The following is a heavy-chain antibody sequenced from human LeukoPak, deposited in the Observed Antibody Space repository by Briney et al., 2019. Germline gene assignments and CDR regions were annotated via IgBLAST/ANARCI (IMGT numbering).Heavy chain of an antibody. D-gene: IGHD6-19*01. Sequence: RGGSLRLSCAASGFPFNTFGMYWVRQSPGKGLEWVAVIWYDGSNADYADSVKGRFTVSRDNSKNTLYLQMNSLRAGDTAVYYCARDPSGRGMDVWGQGTTVTVSS. CDR3: ARDPSGRGMDV. CDR2: IWYDGSNA. CDR1: GFPFNTFG. V-gene: IGHV3-33*01. J-gene: IGHJ6*02.